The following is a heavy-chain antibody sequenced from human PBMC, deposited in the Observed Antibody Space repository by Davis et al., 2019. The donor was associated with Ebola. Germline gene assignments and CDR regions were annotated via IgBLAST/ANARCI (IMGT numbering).Heavy chain of an antibody. CDR1: GYTFTGYY. Sequence: ASVKVSCKASGYTFTGYYMHWVRQAPGQGLEWMGWINPNSGGTNYAQKFQGRVTMTRDTSISTAYMELSRLRSDDTAVYYCARGPGSYCSGGSCYSGWFDPWGQGTLVTVSS. V-gene: IGHV1-2*02. D-gene: IGHD2-15*01. J-gene: IGHJ5*02. CDR2: INPNSGGT. CDR3: ARGPGSYCSGGSCYSGWFDP.